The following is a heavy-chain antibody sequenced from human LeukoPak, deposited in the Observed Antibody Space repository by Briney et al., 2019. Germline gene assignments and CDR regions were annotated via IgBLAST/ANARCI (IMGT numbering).Heavy chain of an antibody. Sequence: PSETLSLTCTVSGGSISSGGYYWSWIRQHPGKGLEWIGYIYYSGSTYYNPSLKSRVTISVDTSKNQFSLKLSSVTAADTAVYYCARDGRVMVRGVRDYYGMDVWGQGTTVTVSS. V-gene: IGHV4-31*03. J-gene: IGHJ6*02. CDR1: GGSISSGGYY. CDR2: IYYSGST. CDR3: ARDGRVMVRGVRDYYGMDV. D-gene: IGHD3-10*01.